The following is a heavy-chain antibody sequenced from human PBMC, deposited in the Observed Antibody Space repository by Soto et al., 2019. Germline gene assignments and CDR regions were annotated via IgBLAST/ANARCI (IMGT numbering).Heavy chain of an antibody. CDR3: AKVVTIFGVVTSGAFDI. CDR1: GFTFDDYA. CDR2: ISWNSGSI. V-gene: IGHV3-9*01. Sequence: GGSLRLSCAASGFTFDDYAMHWVRQAPGKGLEWVSGISWNSGSIGYADSVKGRFTISRDNAKNSLYLQMNSLRAEDTALYYCAKVVTIFGVVTSGAFDIWGQGTMVTVSS. J-gene: IGHJ3*02. D-gene: IGHD3-3*01.